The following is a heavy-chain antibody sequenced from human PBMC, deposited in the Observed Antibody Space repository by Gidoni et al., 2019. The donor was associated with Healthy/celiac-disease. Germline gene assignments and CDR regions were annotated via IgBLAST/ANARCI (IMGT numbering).Heavy chain of an antibody. CDR2: IIPIFGTA. J-gene: IGHJ6*03. V-gene: IGHV1-69*01. CDR3: AREAYEYSSSVRRYYYYMDV. Sequence: QVQLVQSGAEVKKPGSSVKFSCKASGGTFSSYAISRVRQAPGQGLEWMGGIIPIFGTANYAQKFQGRVTITADESTSTAYMELSSLRSEDTAVYYCAREAYEYSSSVRRYYYYMDVWGKGTTVTVSS. CDR1: GGTFSSYA. D-gene: IGHD6-6*01.